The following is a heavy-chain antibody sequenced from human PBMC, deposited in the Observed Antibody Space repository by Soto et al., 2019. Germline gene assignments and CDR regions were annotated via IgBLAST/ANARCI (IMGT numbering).Heavy chain of an antibody. CDR3: IRGGSPYYYDY. CDR1: WFIFSGSA. Sequence: PGGSLGLSCGASWFIFSGSAVHWVRQASGKSLEWVGRILSKSGNYATAYPASMKGSFTISRDDSENTAFLQMNSLKTEDTAVYYCIRGGSPYYYDYWGQGTLVTVSS. CDR2: ILSKSGNYAT. J-gene: IGHJ4*02. V-gene: IGHV3-73*01.